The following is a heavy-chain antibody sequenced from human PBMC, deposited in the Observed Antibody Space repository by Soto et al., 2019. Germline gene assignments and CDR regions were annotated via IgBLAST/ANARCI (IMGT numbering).Heavy chain of an antibody. D-gene: IGHD5-12*01. Sequence: SETLSLTCTVSGGSISPYYWSWIRQPPGKGLEWIGYIYYTGSTTYNPSLKSRVNISVDTSKNQFSLKLRSVTAADTAVYYCARDGYNIDYWGQGTLVTFSS. CDR1: GGSISPYY. J-gene: IGHJ4*02. CDR2: IYYTGST. V-gene: IGHV4-59*01. CDR3: ARDGYNIDY.